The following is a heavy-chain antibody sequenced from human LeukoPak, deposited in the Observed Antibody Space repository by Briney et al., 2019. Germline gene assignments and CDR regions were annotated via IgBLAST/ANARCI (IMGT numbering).Heavy chain of an antibody. CDR3: VRDFKWSFDT. Sequence: GRSLRLSCAASGFTFCSYAMHWVRQAPGKGLEWVAVISYDGSNKYYADSVKGRFTISRDNSKNTLYLQMNSLRPEDTALYYCVRDFKWSFDTWDQGTLVTVSP. D-gene: IGHD2-15*01. V-gene: IGHV3-30*04. J-gene: IGHJ4*02. CDR2: ISYDGSNK. CDR1: GFTFCSYA.